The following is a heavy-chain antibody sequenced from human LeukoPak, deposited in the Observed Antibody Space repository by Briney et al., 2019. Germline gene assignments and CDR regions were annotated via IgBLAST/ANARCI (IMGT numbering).Heavy chain of an antibody. D-gene: IGHD3-10*01. CDR2: ISYDGSNK. J-gene: IGHJ6*02. Sequence: GGSLRLSCAASGFTFSSYAMHWVRQAPGKGLEWVAVISYDGSNKYYADSVKGRFTISRDNSKNTLYLQMNSLRAEDTAVYYCARDPLFGDPPGWGMDVWGQGTTVTVSS. CDR3: ARDPLFGDPPGWGMDV. V-gene: IGHV3-30-3*01. CDR1: GFTFSSYA.